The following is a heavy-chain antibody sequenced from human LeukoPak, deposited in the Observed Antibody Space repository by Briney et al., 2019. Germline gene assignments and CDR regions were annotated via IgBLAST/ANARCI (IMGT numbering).Heavy chain of an antibody. CDR2: ISGSGGST. D-gene: IGHD3-10*01. CDR3: AKDMANNSLLWFEELSGNYGMDV. V-gene: IGHV3-23*01. J-gene: IGHJ6*02. CDR1: GFTFSSYA. Sequence: PGGSLRLSCAASGFTFSSYAMSWVRQAPGKGLEWVSAISGSGGSTYYADSVKGRFTISRDNSKNTLYLQMNSLRAEDTAVYYCAKDMANNSLLWFEELSGNYGMDVWGQGTTVTVSS.